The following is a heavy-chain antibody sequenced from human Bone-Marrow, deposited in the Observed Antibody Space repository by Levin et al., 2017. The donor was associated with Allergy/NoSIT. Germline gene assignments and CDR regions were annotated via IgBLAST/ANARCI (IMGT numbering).Heavy chain of an antibody. CDR3: VRDRGDFPRYFDY. J-gene: IGHJ4*02. D-gene: IGHD2-21*02. CDR2: ITRSSSTI. CDR1: GFSFSSYT. V-gene: IGHV3-48*02. Sequence: GESLKISCAASGFSFSSYTMNWVRQAPGKGLEWVSDITRSSSTIYYADSVKGRFTISRDNAKNSLYLQMNSLRDEDTAVYYCVRDRGDFPRYFDYWGQGSPVTVSS.